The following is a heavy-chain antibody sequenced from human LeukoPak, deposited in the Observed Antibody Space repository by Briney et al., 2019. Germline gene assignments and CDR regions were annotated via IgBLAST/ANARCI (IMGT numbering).Heavy chain of an antibody. J-gene: IGHJ6*02. D-gene: IGHD4-17*01. CDR1: GFTFSAYG. Sequence: GGSLRLSCAGSGFTFSAYGMHWVRQAPGKGLEWVAVIWFDVTKTDYADSVKGRFTISRDNSLNTLYLQMNSLRAEDTALYYCARAHYGDFHYYYYGMDGWGQGTTVTVSS. V-gene: IGHV3-33*08. CDR2: IWFDVTKT. CDR3: ARAHYGDFHYYYYGMDG.